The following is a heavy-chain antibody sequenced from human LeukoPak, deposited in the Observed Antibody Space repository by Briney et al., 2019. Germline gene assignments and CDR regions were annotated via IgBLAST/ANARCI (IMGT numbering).Heavy chain of an antibody. Sequence: GGSLRLSCTASGFSFAGYAMSWVRQAPGKGLEWVGLIRSKAYGGTTEYAASVKGRFTISRDDSKSMAYLEVNSLKTEDTAVYYCTRVGYSNYLNRFDPWGQGTLVTVSS. CDR3: TRVGYSNYLNRFDP. CDR1: GFSFAGYA. CDR2: IRSKAYGGTT. D-gene: IGHD4-11*01. V-gene: IGHV3-49*04. J-gene: IGHJ5*02.